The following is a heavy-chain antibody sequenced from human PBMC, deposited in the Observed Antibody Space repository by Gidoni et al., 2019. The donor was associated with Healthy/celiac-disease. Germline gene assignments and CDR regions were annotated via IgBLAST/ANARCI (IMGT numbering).Heavy chain of an antibody. Sequence: QVHLQESGPGLVKPSQTLSRTCTVSRGSIRSRGYYWRWIRQHPGKGLEWIGYISYSGSTYYNPSLKSRVTISVDTSKNQFSLKLSSVTAADTAVYYCARDQPYYYDSSGYQHWGQGTLVTVSS. CDR1: RGSIRSRGYY. J-gene: IGHJ1*01. CDR2: ISYSGST. CDR3: ARDQPYYYDSSGYQH. V-gene: IGHV4-31*03. D-gene: IGHD3-22*01.